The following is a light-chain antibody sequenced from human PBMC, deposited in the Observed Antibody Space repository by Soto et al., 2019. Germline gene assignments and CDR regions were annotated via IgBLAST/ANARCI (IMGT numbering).Light chain of an antibody. CDR3: QHWTDYSWT. J-gene: IGKJ1*01. CDR1: QSFTMW. V-gene: IGKV1-5*03. CDR2: KTS. Sequence: DIHMTQSPSTLSASVGDRVTITCRASQSFTMWLAWYQQKPGKAPNLLIYKTSSFESGVPSRFSGSGSGTEFTLTISSLQPDDFATYYCQHWTDYSWTFGQGTKVEVK.